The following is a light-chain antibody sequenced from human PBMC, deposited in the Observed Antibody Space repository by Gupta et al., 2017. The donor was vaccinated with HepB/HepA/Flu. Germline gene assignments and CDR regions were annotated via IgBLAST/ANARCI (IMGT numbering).Light chain of an antibody. Sequence: EIVLTQSPDTLSLSPGDRASRSCRASQYVSDIYITCYQQRPGQAPRLLMYGTSITSTGIPDRPTGCGSGGSFTVTIIRLERQHFAVYSFHQYGSSPRTFGPGTKFEIK. CDR2: GTS. J-gene: IGKJ2*01. V-gene: IGKV3-20*01. CDR1: QYVSDIY. CDR3: HQYGSSPRT.